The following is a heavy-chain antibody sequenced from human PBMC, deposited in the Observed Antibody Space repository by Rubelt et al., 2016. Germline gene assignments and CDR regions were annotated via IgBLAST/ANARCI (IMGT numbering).Heavy chain of an antibody. CDR1: GFTFYSYA. Sequence: DVQLLESGGGLVQPGGSLRLSCVASGFTFYSYAMSWVRQAPGKGLQWVGRIRGKPDGGTTDYAAPVKDRFIVSRDDSRNTLYLQINSLKTEDTGVYYCVTQGVDYGNLLPFDYWGQGTLVTVSS. J-gene: IGHJ4*02. CDR3: VTQGVDYGNLLPFDY. V-gene: IGHV3-15*01. D-gene: IGHD4-11*01. CDR2: IRGKPDGGTT.